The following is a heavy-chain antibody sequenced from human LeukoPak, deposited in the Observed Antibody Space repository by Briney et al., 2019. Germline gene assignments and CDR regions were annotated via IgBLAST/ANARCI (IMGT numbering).Heavy chain of an antibody. CDR3: AKHYYGSGSQKYYFDY. CDR2: VRNDGSDK. V-gene: IGHV3-30*02. Sequence: GESLKISCAASGFLFSDYGMHWVRQAPGKGLEWVSLVRNDGSDKYYADSVKGRFTVSRDNSKNTLYLQMNSLRPEDTAVYYCAKHYYGSGSQKYYFDYWGQGTLVTVSS. CDR1: GFLFSDYG. D-gene: IGHD3-10*01. J-gene: IGHJ4*02.